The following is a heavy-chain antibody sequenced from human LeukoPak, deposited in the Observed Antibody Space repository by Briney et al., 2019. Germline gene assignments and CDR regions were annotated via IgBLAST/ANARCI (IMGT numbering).Heavy chain of an antibody. V-gene: IGHV3-33*01. CDR1: GFTFSSYG. Sequence: PGGSLRLSCAASGFTFSSYGMHWVRQAPGKGLEWVAVIWYDGSNKYYADSVKGRFTISRDNSKNTLYLQMNSLRAEDTAVYYCARDGSVGATLHYFDYWGQGTLVTVSS. J-gene: IGHJ4*02. D-gene: IGHD1-26*01. CDR2: IWYDGSNK. CDR3: ARDGSVGATLHYFDY.